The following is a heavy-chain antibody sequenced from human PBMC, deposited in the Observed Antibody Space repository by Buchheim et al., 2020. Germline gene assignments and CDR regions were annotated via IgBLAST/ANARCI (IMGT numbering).Heavy chain of an antibody. J-gene: IGHJ6*03. CDR1: GFTFSIYS. Sequence: EVQLVESGGGLVQPGGSLRLPCAASGFTFSIYSMNWVRQAPGKGLEWVSYISSSSSTIYYAHSVKGRFTISRDNAKNSLYLQMNSLRAEDTAVYYCATRITTDYMDVWGKGTT. CDR2: ISSSSSTI. D-gene: IGHD3-3*01. CDR3: ATRITTDYMDV. V-gene: IGHV3-48*01.